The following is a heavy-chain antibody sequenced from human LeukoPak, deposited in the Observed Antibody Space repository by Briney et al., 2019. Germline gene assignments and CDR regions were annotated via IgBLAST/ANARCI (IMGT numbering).Heavy chain of an antibody. V-gene: IGHV4-4*07. CDR1: GGSINTYY. J-gene: IGHJ4*02. Sequence: PSETLSLTCTVSGGSINTYYWSWIRQPAGKGLEWIGRIYSSGSTNYNPSLKSRVSMSVDTSKNQFSLKLTSVTAADTAVYYCARGGKATVVTMWGQGILVTVSS. CDR3: ARGGKATVVTM. D-gene: IGHD4-23*01. CDR2: IYSSGST.